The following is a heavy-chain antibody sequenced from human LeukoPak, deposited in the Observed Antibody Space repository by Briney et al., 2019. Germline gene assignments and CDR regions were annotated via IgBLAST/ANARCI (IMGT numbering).Heavy chain of an antibody. Sequence: SETLSLTCTVSGGSISSYYWSWIRQPAGKGLEWIGRIYTSGSTNYSPSLKSRVTMSVDTSKKHFSLKLSSVTAADTAVYYCARRVRGVNDAFDIWGQGTMVTVSS. J-gene: IGHJ3*02. CDR2: IYTSGST. CDR1: GGSISSYY. D-gene: IGHD3-10*01. CDR3: ARRVRGVNDAFDI. V-gene: IGHV4-4*07.